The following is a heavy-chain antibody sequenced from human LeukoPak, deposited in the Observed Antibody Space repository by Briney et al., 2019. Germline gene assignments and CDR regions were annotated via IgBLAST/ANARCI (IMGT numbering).Heavy chain of an antibody. J-gene: IGHJ2*01. Sequence: GRSLRLSCAASGFTFDDYAMHWVRQAPGKGLEWVSGISWNSGSIGYADSVKGRFTISRDNAKNSLYLQMNSLRAEDTAVYYCARVIYYYDSSGYYHYWYFDLWGRGTLVTVSS. CDR1: GFTFDDYA. CDR2: ISWNSGSI. V-gene: IGHV3-9*01. CDR3: ARVIYYYDSSGYYHYWYFDL. D-gene: IGHD3-22*01.